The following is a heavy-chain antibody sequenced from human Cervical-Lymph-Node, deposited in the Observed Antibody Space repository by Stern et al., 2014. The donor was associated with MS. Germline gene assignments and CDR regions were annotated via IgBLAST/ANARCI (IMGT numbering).Heavy chain of an antibody. CDR1: GFTVSRDY. V-gene: IGHV3-53*01. CDR2: RTNVGST. D-gene: IGHD1-1*01. Sequence: EVQLVESGGGVIQPGGSLRLSCTASGFTVSRDYMTWVRQAPGKGLEWDSFRTNVGSTFYTDSVKGRFTISRDDSKNTVYLHMTSLRAEDTAMYYCARDTSSPERSDWWGQGTLVNVSS. J-gene: IGHJ4*02. CDR3: ARDTSSPERSDW.